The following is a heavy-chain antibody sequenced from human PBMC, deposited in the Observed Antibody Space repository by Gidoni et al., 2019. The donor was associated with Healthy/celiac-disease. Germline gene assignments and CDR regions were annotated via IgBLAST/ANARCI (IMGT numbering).Heavy chain of an antibody. CDR1: GCTFSSYA. V-gene: IGHV1-69*01. J-gene: IGHJ6*03. Sequence: VQLAQSGAEVKKPGSSVKVSFKASGCTFSSYAISWVRQATGQGLECVGGIIPIFGTANYAQKFQGRVTMTADESTSTAYMELNSLRSEDTAVYYWAKVGWDQSDYYYYMDVWGKGTTVTVSS. D-gene: IGHD1-26*01. CDR3: AKVGWDQSDYYYYMDV. CDR2: IIPIFGTA.